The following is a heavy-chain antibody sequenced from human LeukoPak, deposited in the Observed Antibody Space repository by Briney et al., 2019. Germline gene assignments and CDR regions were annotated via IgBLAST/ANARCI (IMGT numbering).Heavy chain of an antibody. J-gene: IGHJ4*02. Sequence: SETLSLTCTVSGDSISNNYWSCIRQPPGKELEWIGDISHSGSTNYNPSLKSRVTISVDTSKNQFSLKLSSVTAADTAVYYCARVARGDYVWGSYSFDYWGQGTLVTVSS. CDR1: GDSISNNY. D-gene: IGHD3-16*01. CDR2: ISHSGST. V-gene: IGHV4-59*01. CDR3: ARVARGDYVWGSYSFDY.